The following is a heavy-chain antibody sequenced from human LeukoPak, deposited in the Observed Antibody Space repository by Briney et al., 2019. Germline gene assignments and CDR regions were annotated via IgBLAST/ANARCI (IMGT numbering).Heavy chain of an antibody. CDR1: GFTFSSYW. J-gene: IGHJ4*02. D-gene: IGHD6-13*01. V-gene: IGHV3-7*03. Sequence: GESLRLSCAASGFTFSSYWMSWVRQAPGKGLEWVANIKKDGSEKYYVDSVKGRFTISRDNAKTSLYLQMNSLRAEDTALYYCARGSGSSWYFYFDYWGQGTLVTVSS. CDR3: ARGSGSSWYFYFDY. CDR2: IKKDGSEK.